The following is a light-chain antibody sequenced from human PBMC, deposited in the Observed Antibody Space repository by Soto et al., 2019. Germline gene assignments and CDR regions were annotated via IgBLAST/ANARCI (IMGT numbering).Light chain of an antibody. Sequence: DIQVTQSPPTLSASVGYRFTITCRASQTISTWMAWYQQKPGKAPKLLVYDASTLQSGVASRFSGSGSETEFTLTISSLQPDDFATYYCQQYNSYSTFGQGTTVDIK. CDR3: QQYNSYST. V-gene: IGKV1-5*01. CDR2: DAS. J-gene: IGKJ1*01. CDR1: QTISTW.